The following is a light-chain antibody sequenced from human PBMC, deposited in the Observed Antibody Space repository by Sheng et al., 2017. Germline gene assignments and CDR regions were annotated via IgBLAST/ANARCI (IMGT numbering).Light chain of an antibody. J-gene: IGKJ1*01. CDR2: AAS. Sequence: EVVMTQSPATLSVSPGERATLSCRASQSVSSNVAWFQQKPGQAPRLLIFAASNRATGIPDRFSGSGSGTDFTLTISRLEPEDFGVYYCQQYGTSSPFGQGTKVEIK. V-gene: IGKV3-20*01. CDR3: QQYGTSSP. CDR1: QSVSSN.